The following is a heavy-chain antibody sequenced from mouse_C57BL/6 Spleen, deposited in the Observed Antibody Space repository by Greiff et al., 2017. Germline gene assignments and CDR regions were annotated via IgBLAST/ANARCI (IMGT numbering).Heavy chain of an antibody. V-gene: IGHV1-53*01. J-gene: IGHJ2*01. CDR1: GYTFTSYW. Sequence: QVKLQQPGTELVKPGASVKLSCKASGYTFTSYWMHWVKQRPGKGLEWIGNINPSNGGTNYNEKFKSKVTLTIDKSSSTAYMQLSSLTSEDSAVYYCARCITTVVAPFDYWGQGTTLTVSS. CDR3: ARCITTVVAPFDY. CDR2: INPSNGGT. D-gene: IGHD1-1*01.